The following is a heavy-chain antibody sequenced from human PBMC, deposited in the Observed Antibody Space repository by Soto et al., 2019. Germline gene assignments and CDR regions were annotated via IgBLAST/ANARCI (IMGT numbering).Heavy chain of an antibody. CDR1: GFIFSDYY. J-gene: IGHJ4*02. CDR2: IYSGGST. CDR3: ARGTMQFAFFDY. V-gene: IGHV3-66*01. Sequence: PGGSLRLSCATSGFIFSDYYMHWIRQAPGKGLEWVSLIYSGGSTYYADSVKGRFTISRDNSKNTLYLQMNSLRVEDTAVYYCARGTMQFAFFDYWGQGTLVTVSS. D-gene: IGHD3-10*01.